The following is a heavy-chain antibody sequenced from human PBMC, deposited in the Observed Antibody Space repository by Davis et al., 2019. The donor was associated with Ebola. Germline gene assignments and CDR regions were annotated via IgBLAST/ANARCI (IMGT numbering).Heavy chain of an antibody. CDR1: GYTFTSYG. Sequence: ASVKVSCKASGYTFTSYGISWVRQSPGQGLEWMGWISAYNGNTNYAQKLQGRVTMTTDTSTSTAYMELRSLRSDDTAVYYCARGITMVQGANWFDPWGQGTLVTVSS. J-gene: IGHJ5*02. V-gene: IGHV1-18*01. CDR3: ARGITMVQGANWFDP. CDR2: ISAYNGNT. D-gene: IGHD3-10*01.